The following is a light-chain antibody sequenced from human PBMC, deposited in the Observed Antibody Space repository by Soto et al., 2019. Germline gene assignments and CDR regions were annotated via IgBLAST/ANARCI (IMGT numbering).Light chain of an antibody. Sequence: EIVWTQSPGTLSLSPGERVTLSCRASRSVSGSYLAWYQQKPGQAPRVLIYSASLRATGIPDRFSGSGSGTDFSLTISRLEPEDFAVYYCQQYGSSPITFGQGTRLEIK. CDR3: QQYGSSPIT. J-gene: IGKJ5*01. CDR2: SAS. V-gene: IGKV3-20*01. CDR1: RSVSGSY.